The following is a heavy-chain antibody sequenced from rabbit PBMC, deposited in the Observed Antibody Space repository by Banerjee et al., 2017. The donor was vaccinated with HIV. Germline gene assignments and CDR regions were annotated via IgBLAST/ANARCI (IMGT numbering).Heavy chain of an antibody. V-gene: IGHV1S40*01. CDR3: ARDRDTGTVYYFDL. CDR1: GFSFSSSYY. Sequence: QSLEESGGDLVKPGASLTLTCTASGFSFSSSYYMCWVRQAPGKGLEWIACIYVGGSGSTYYASWAKGRFTISKTSSTTVTLQMNILTAADTATYFCARDRDTGTVYYFDLWGQGTLVTVS. CDR2: IYVGGSGST. J-gene: IGHJ4*01. D-gene: IGHD7-1*01.